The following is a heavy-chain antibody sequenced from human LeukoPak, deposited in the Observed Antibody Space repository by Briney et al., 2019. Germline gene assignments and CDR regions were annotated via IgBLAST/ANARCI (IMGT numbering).Heavy chain of an antibody. V-gene: IGHV4-61*05. CDR2: IYYSGST. Sequence: SETLSLTCTVSGGSISSSSYYWGWIRQPPGKGLEWIGYIYYSGSTNCNPSLKSRVTMSVDTSKNHFSLKMSSPTAADTAVYYCARGIAAASERALDIWGQGTMVTVSS. CDR1: GGSISSSSYY. D-gene: IGHD6-13*01. CDR3: ARGIAAASERALDI. J-gene: IGHJ3*02.